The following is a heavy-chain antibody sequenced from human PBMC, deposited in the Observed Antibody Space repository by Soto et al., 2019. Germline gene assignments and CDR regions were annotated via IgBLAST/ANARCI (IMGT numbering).Heavy chain of an antibody. CDR1: GFTFDDYA. J-gene: IGHJ6*03. V-gene: IGHV3-9*01. CDR2: ISWNSGSI. Sequence: GGSLRLSCAASGFTFDDYAMHWVRQAPGKGLEWVSGISWNSGSIGYADSVKGRFTISRDNAKNSLYLQMNSLRAEDTALYYCAKGIRGVTFISDYMDVWGKGTTVTVSS. D-gene: IGHD3-10*01. CDR3: AKGIRGVTFISDYMDV.